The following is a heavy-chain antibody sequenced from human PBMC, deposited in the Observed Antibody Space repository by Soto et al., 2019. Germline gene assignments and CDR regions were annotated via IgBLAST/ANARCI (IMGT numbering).Heavy chain of an antibody. J-gene: IGHJ5*02. D-gene: IGHD4-17*01. Sequence: SETLSVTCSVSGGSMSKFYWSWIRQTAGKGLEWMGRVYATGTSDYNPSLRSRIAMSVDISKKTFSLRLRSVTAADTGVYYCVRDGSKTLRDCFDPWGQGILVTVSS. CDR1: GGSMSKFY. CDR2: VYATGTS. V-gene: IGHV4-4*07. CDR3: VRDGSKTLRDCFDP.